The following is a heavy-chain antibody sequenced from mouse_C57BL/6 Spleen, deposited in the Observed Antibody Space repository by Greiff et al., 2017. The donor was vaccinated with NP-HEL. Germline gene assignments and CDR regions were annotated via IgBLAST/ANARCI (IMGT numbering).Heavy chain of an antibody. J-gene: IGHJ3*01. V-gene: IGHV5-6*01. CDR2: ISSGGSYT. Sequence: EVQRVESGGDLVKPGGSLKLSCAASGFTFSSYGMSWVRQTPDKRLEWVATISSGGSYTYYPDSVKGRFTISRDNAKNTLYLQMSSLKSEDTAMYYCARIYYDTTSYWGQGTLVTVSA. CDR3: ARIYYDTTSY. D-gene: IGHD2-4*01. CDR1: GFTFSSYG.